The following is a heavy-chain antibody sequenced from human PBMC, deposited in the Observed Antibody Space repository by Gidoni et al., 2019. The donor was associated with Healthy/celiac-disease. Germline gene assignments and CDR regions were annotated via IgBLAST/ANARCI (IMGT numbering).Heavy chain of an antibody. CDR3: AKDMGGYSGYAIGLDY. CDR1: GFPFSSYA. J-gene: IGHJ4*02. CDR2: ISGSGGST. V-gene: IGHV3-23*01. Sequence: EVQLLESGGGLVQPGGSLSLSCAASGFPFSSYAMSWVRQAPGKGLEWVSAISGSGGSTYYADSVKGRFTISRDNSKNTLYLQMNSLRAEDTAVYYCAKDMGGYSGYAIGLDYWGQGTLVTVSS. D-gene: IGHD5-12*01.